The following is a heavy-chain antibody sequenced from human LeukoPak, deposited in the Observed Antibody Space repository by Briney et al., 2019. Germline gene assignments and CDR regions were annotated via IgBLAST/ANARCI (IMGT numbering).Heavy chain of an antibody. CDR3: AKVGASAFDI. CDR1: GFIFRNYA. V-gene: IGHV3-23*01. CDR2: ITGSGDTT. J-gene: IGHJ3*02. Sequence: PGGSLRLSCAASGFIFRNYAMSWVRQAPGKGLEWVSAITGSGDTTYYADSVKGRFTVSRDNSKNTLYVEMNTLRAEDTAVYYCAKVGASAFDIWGQGTMVTVSS. D-gene: IGHD1-26*01.